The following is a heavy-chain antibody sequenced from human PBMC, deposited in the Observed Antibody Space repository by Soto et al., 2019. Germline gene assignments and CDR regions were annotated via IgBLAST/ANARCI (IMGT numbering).Heavy chain of an antibody. J-gene: IGHJ3*02. Sequence: SVKVSCKASGGTFSSYTISWVRQAPGQGLEWMGRIIPILGIANYAQKFQGRVTITADKSTSTAYMELSSLRSEDTAMYYCARELAIFIVATADAFDIWGQGTMVTVSS. D-gene: IGHD5-12*01. CDR1: GGTFSSYT. CDR2: IIPILGIA. CDR3: ARELAIFIVATADAFDI. V-gene: IGHV1-69*04.